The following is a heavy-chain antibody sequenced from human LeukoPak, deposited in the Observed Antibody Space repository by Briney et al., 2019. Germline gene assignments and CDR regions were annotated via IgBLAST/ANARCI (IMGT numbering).Heavy chain of an antibody. J-gene: IGHJ6*02. CDR3: ARAPSHYYYGMDV. Sequence: PGGSLRLSCAASGFTVNNNYMSWVRQAPGKGLEWVSVIYSGGSTYYADSVKGRFTISRDNSKNTLYLQMNSLRAEDTAVYYCARAPSHYYYGMDVWGQGTTVTVSS. CDR1: GFTVNNNY. V-gene: IGHV3-53*01. CDR2: IYSGGST.